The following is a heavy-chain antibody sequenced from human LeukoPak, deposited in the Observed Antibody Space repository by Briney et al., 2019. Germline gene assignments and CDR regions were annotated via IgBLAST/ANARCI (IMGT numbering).Heavy chain of an antibody. D-gene: IGHD1-26*01. Sequence: GGSLRLSCAASGFTFSNYAMNWVRQAPGKGLEWVSAISGSGGSTYYADSVKGRFTISRDNSKNTLYLQMNSLRAEDTAVYYCARQGELAIDYWGQGTLVTVSS. V-gene: IGHV3-23*01. J-gene: IGHJ4*02. CDR1: GFTFSNYA. CDR3: ARQGELAIDY. CDR2: ISGSGGST.